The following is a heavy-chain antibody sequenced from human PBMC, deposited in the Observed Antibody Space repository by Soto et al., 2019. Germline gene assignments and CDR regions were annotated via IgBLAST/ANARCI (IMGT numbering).Heavy chain of an antibody. Sequence: QVQLVESGGGVVQPGRSLRLSCAASGFTFSSYGMHWVRQAPGKGLEWVAVISYDGSNKYYADSVKGRFTISRDNSKNTLYLQMNSLRAEDTAVYYCAKDRDSTSNKAMDVWGQGTTVTVSS. CDR1: GFTFSSYG. J-gene: IGHJ6*02. CDR2: ISYDGSNK. D-gene: IGHD2-2*01. V-gene: IGHV3-30*18. CDR3: AKDRDSTSNKAMDV.